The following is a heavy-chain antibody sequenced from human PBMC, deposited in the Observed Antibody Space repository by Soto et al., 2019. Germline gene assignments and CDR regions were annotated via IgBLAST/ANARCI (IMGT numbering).Heavy chain of an antibody. CDR1: GGTFSSYA. Sequence: ASVKVSCKASGGTFSSYAISWVRQAPGQGLEWMGGIIPIFGTANYAQKFQGRVTITADESTSTAYMELSSLRSEDTAVYYCARALSGTIFGPGGAFDIWGQGTMVTVSS. CDR2: IIPIFGTA. V-gene: IGHV1-69*13. CDR3: ARALSGTIFGPGGAFDI. D-gene: IGHD3-3*01. J-gene: IGHJ3*02.